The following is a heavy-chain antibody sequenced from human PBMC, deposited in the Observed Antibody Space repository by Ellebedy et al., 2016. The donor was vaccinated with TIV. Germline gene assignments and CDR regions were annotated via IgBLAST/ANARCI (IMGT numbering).Heavy chain of an antibody. J-gene: IGHJ4*02. CDR1: GFTLSSYW. V-gene: IGHV3-66*01. CDR2: IFSGGGT. CDR3: ARDPAAAGLGSFG. D-gene: IGHD6-13*01. Sequence: GESLKISXAASGFTLSSYWMHWVRQVPGKGLEWISLIFSGGGTNYADSVKGRFTISRDSSKNTLFLQMDSLRVEDTAVYYCARDPAAAGLGSFGWGQGTLVTVSS.